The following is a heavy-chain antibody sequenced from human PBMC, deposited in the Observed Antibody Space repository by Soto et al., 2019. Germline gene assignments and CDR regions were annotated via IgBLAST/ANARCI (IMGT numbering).Heavy chain of an antibody. Sequence: EVQLLESGGGLVQPGGSLRLSCAASGFTFSSYAMRWVRQAPGKGLEWVSAISGSGGSTYYADSVKGRFTISRDNSKNPLYLQMNSLRADHTAVYYGARRGSGSYYDYWGQGTLVTVSS. CDR2: ISGSGGST. J-gene: IGHJ4*02. V-gene: IGHV3-23*01. D-gene: IGHD1-26*01. CDR3: ARRGSGSYYDY. CDR1: GFTFSSYA.